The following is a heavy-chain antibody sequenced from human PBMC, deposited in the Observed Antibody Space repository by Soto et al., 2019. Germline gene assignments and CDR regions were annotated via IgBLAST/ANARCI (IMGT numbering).Heavy chain of an antibody. CDR3: ARPRAGYSSGWYGDY. D-gene: IGHD6-19*01. V-gene: IGHV1-3*01. J-gene: IGHJ4*02. CDR1: GYTFTSYA. CDR2: INAGNGNT. Sequence: QVQLVQSGAEVKKPGASVKVSCKASGYTFTSYAMHWVRQAPGQRLEWMGWINAGNGNTKYSQKFQGRVTITRDTSASTADRELSSLRSEDTAVYYCARPRAGYSSGWYGDYWGQGTLVTVSS.